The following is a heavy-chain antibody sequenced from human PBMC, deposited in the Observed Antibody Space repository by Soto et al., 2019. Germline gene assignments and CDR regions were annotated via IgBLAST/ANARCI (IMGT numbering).Heavy chain of an antibody. CDR3: AGVGDNNWSDP. CDR1: GDSVSSNRAV. V-gene: IGHV6-1*01. CDR2: TYYRSQWYN. Sequence: PSQTLSLTCVISGDSVSSNRAVWNWFRQPPARGLEWLGRTYYRSQWYNDYAVSVQSRITINPDTSKNQFSLQLTSVTPEDTAVYYCAGVGDNNWSDPWGQGTLVTVSS. J-gene: IGHJ5*02.